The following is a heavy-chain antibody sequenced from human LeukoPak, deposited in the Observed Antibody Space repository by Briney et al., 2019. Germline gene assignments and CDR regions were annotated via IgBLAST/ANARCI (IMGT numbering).Heavy chain of an antibody. D-gene: IGHD5-12*01. CDR3: ARDLQTVGGYGNHIDY. J-gene: IGHJ4*02. Sequence: GASVKVSCKVSGYTLTELSMHWVRQAPGKGLEWMGGFDPEDGETIYAQKFQGRVTMTEDTSTDTAYMELRSLRSDDTAVYYCARDLQTVGGYGNHIDYWGQGTLVTVSS. CDR1: GYTLTELS. V-gene: IGHV1-24*01. CDR2: FDPEDGET.